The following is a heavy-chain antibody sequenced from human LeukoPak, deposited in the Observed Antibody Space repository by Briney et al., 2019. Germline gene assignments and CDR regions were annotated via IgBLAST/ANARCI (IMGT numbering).Heavy chain of an antibody. CDR2: INPSGGST. J-gene: IGHJ4*02. CDR3: AKVMGDCSSTSCYTGGASFDY. V-gene: IGHV1-46*01. CDR1: GYTFTGYY. D-gene: IGHD2-2*02. Sequence: ASVKVSCKASGYTFTGYYMHWVRQAPGQGLEWMGIINPSGGSTSYAQKFQGRVTMTRDTSTSTVYMELSSLRSEDTAVYYCAKVMGDCSSTSCYTGGASFDYWGQGTLVTVSS.